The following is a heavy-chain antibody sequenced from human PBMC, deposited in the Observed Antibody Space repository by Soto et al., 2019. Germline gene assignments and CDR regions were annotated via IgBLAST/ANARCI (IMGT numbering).Heavy chain of an antibody. CDR1: GFTFTSYG. CDR2: ISAYNGNT. D-gene: IGHD3-9*01. J-gene: IGHJ4*02. Sequence: GASVKVSCKASGFTFTSYGISWVRQAPGQGLEWMGWISAYNGNTNYAQKLQGRVTMTTDTSTSTAYMELRSLRPDDTAVYYCARAGYFDWLLYPIKFDYWGQGTQVTVSS. CDR3: ARAGYFDWLLYPIKFDY. V-gene: IGHV1-18*01.